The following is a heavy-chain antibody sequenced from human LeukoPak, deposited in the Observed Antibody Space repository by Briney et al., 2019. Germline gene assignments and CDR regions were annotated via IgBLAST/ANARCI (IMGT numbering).Heavy chain of an antibody. CDR3: ARDSDHDSKSP. V-gene: IGHV1-2*02. Sequence: ASVKVSCKASGYTFIAYYMHWVRQAPGQGLERMGWINPNTGGTNYAQKFQGRVTMTRDTSISTAYMELSRLRSDDTAVYYCARDSDHDSKSPWGQGTLVAVSS. D-gene: IGHD4-11*01. CDR2: INPNTGGT. J-gene: IGHJ5*02. CDR1: GYTFIAYY.